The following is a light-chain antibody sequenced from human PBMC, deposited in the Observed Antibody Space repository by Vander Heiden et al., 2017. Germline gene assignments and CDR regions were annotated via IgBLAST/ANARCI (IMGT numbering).Light chain of an antibody. V-gene: IGLV1-44*01. CDR1: DSNIGSNA. Sequence: QSVLTQPPSVSGTPGQSVTISCSGSDSNIGSNAVNWYQQLPGTAPKLLIYSNNQRPSGVPHRFSGSKSGTSASLAISGLQSEDEADYYCAAWDDSLNGRGVFGGGTKLTVV. CDR2: SNN. CDR3: AAWDDSLNGRGV. J-gene: IGLJ3*02.